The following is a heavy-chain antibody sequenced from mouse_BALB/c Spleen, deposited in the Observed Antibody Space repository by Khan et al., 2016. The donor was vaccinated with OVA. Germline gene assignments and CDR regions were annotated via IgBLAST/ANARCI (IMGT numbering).Heavy chain of an antibody. CDR3: AKCIYSGRDRYGMDY. D-gene: IGHD2-1*01. CDR1: EFSLTTYG. Sequence: VQLKESGPGLVAPLQSLSITCTVSEFSLTTYGVSWVRQPPGQGLEWLGIIWGDGSTNYHSALISRLCISKDNSKRPVFLTLNSLQTADTAKYNCAKCIYSGRDRYGMDYWGQGTSVIVAS. V-gene: IGHV2-3*01. J-gene: IGHJ4*01. CDR2: IWGDGST.